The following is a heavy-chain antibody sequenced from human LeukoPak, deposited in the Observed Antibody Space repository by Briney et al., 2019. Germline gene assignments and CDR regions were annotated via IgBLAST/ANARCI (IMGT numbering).Heavy chain of an antibody. CDR2: ISGSGGST. J-gene: IGHJ3*02. CDR1: GFTFSSYA. V-gene: IGHV3-23*01. Sequence: GGSLRLSCAASGFTFSSYAMSWVRQAPGKGLEWVSAISGSGGSTYYADSVKGRFTISRDNSKNTLYLQMNSLRAEDTAVYYCAKDRQGYGDYVFAFDIWGQGTMVTVSS. D-gene: IGHD4-17*01. CDR3: AKDRQGYGDYVFAFDI.